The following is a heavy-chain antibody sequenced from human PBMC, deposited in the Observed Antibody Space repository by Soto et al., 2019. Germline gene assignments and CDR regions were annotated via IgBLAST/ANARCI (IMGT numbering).Heavy chain of an antibody. CDR3: ARDASPMVRGPAFDY. J-gene: IGHJ4*02. CDR1: GFTFSSYS. V-gene: IGHV3-48*01. CDR2: ISSSSSTI. D-gene: IGHD3-10*01. Sequence: EVQLVESGGGLVQPGGSLRLSCAASGFTFSSYSMNWVRQAPGKGLEWVSYISSSSSTIYYADSVKGRFTISRDNAKNSLYLQKNSLRAEDTAVYYCARDASPMVRGPAFDYWGQGTLVTVSS.